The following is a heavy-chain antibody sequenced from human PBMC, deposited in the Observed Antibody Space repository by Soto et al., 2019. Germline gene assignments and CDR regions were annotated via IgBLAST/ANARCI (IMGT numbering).Heavy chain of an antibody. J-gene: IGHJ6*02. CDR2: IYYSGST. Sequence: QVQLQESGPGLVKPSQTLSLTCTVSGGSISSGGYYWGWIRQHPGKGLEWIGYIYYSGSTYYNPSLKSRVTISVDTAKNQFSLKLSSVTAADTAVYYCARDHGGTVTNYYYGMDVWGQGTTVTVSS. V-gene: IGHV4-31*03. D-gene: IGHD4-17*01. CDR1: GGSISSGGYY. CDR3: ARDHGGTVTNYYYGMDV.